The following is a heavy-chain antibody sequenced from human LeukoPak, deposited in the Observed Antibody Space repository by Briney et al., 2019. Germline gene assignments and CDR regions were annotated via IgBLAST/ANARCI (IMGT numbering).Heavy chain of an antibody. V-gene: IGHV4-61*02. CDR3: ARFSLAARTFDY. D-gene: IGHD6-6*01. J-gene: IGHJ4*02. CDR1: GGSISSGSYY. CDR2: IYTSGST. Sequence: SETLSLTCTVSGGSISSGSYYWSWIRQPAGKGLEWIGRIYTSGSTNYNPSLKSRVTISVDTSKNQFSPKLSSVTAADTAVYYCARFSLAARTFDYWGQGTLVTVSS.